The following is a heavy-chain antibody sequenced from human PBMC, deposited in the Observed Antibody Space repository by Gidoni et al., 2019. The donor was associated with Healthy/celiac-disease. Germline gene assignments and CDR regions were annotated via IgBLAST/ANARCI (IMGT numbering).Heavy chain of an antibody. D-gene: IGHD3-3*01. CDR3: TTDRVDDFWSVLETGYFDY. CDR2: IKSKTDGGTT. CDR1: GFTLSNAG. V-gene: IGHV3-15*01. J-gene: IGHJ4*02. Sequence: EVQLVESGGGWVKPGGSLRLSWAGAGFTLSNAGRSGGRQAPGKGLEWVGRIKSKTDGGTTDYAAPVKCRFTISRDDSKNTLYLQMNSLKTEDTAVYYCTTDRVDDFWSVLETGYFDYWGQGTLVTVSS.